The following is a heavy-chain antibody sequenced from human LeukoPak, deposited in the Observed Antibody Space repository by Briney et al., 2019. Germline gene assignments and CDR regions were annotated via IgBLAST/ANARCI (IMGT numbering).Heavy chain of an antibody. Sequence: PSETLSLTCTVSGGSISSYYWSWIRQPPGKGLEWIGYIYYSGSTNYNPSLKSRVTISVDTSKNQFSLKLSSVTAADTAVYYCASVDRYYYDSSGYYDAFDIWVQGTMVTVSS. J-gene: IGHJ3*02. CDR2: IYYSGST. CDR1: GGSISSYY. D-gene: IGHD3-22*01. V-gene: IGHV4-59*01. CDR3: ASVDRYYYDSSGYYDAFDI.